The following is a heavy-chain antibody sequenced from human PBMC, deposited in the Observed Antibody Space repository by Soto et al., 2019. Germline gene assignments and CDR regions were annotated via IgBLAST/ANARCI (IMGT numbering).Heavy chain of an antibody. CDR3: ARDEPHDYGDSGVFDI. V-gene: IGHV1-18*01. CDR1: GYTFTSYG. Sequence: GASVKVSCKASGYTFTSYGISWVRQAPGQGLEWMGWISAYNGNTNYAQKLQGRVTMTTDTSTSTAYMELRSLRSDDTAVYYCARDEPHDYGDSGVFDIWGQGTMVTVSS. CDR2: ISAYNGNT. J-gene: IGHJ3*02. D-gene: IGHD4-17*01.